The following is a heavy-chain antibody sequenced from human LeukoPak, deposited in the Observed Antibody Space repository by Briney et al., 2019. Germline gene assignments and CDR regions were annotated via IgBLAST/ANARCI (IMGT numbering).Heavy chain of an antibody. CDR3: ASSGSYRFDY. V-gene: IGHV3-23*01. CDR2: ISGSGADT. D-gene: IGHD1-26*01. Sequence: SGGSLRLSCAASGFTFSNHGMTWVRQAPGKGLEWVSGISGSGADTYYADSVKGRFSISRDNSKDSLDLQMNSLRDEDTAVYYCASSGSYRFDYWGQGTLVTVSS. J-gene: IGHJ4*02. CDR1: GFTFSNHG.